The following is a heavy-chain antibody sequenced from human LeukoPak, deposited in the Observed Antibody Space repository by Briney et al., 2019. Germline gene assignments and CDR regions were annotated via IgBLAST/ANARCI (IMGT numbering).Heavy chain of an antibody. D-gene: IGHD3-10*01. V-gene: IGHV3-64D*06. CDR2: ISSNGGST. Sequence: GGSLRLSCSASGFTFSSYAMHWVRQAPGKGLEYVSAISSNGGSTYYADSVKGRFTISRDNSKNTLYLQMSSLRAEDTAVYYCVKDQTEGLWLGELAFDYWGQGTLVTVSS. J-gene: IGHJ4*02. CDR3: VKDQTEGLWLGELAFDY. CDR1: GFTFSSYA.